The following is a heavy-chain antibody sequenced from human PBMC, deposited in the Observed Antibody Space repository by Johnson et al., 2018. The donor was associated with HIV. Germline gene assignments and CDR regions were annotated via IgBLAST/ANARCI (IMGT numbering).Heavy chain of an antibody. CDR1: GFTVSSNY. V-gene: IGHV3-66*01. CDR2: IYSGGST. J-gene: IGHJ3*02. D-gene: IGHD4-11*01. CDR3: ARGSTVTSLSGAFDS. Sequence: VQLVESGGGLVQPGGSLRLSCAASGFTVSSNYMSWVRQAPGKGLEWVSVIYSGGSTYYADSVKGRFTISRDNSKNTLYLQMNSLRADETAVYYCARGSTVTSLSGAFDSWGQGTLVTVSS.